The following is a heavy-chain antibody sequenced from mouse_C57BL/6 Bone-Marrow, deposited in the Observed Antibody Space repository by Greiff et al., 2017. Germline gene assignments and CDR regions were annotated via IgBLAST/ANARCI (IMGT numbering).Heavy chain of an antibody. J-gene: IGHJ2*01. CDR1: GFNIKDAY. CDR2: IDPENGDT. Sequence: VQLQQSGAELVRPGASVTLSCTASGFNIKDAYMHWVKQRPEQGLEWIGWIDPENGDTEYASKFQGKATITADTSSNTAYLQLSSLTSEDTAVYYCIRYSNPYYFDYWGQGTTPPVS. V-gene: IGHV14-4*01. D-gene: IGHD2-5*01. CDR3: IRYSNPYYFDY.